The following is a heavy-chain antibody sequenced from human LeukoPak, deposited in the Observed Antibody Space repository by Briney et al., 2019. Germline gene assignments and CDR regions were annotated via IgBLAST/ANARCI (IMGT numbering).Heavy chain of an antibody. Sequence: SQTLSLTCTVSGGSISSGDYYWSWIRQHPGKGLEWIGYIYYSGDTYYNPSLKSRVTISVDTSKNQFSLKLSSVTAADPAVYYCARAPRDTNSWYYFDYWGQGTLVSVSS. CDR2: IYYSGDT. V-gene: IGHV4-31*02. CDR3: ARAPRDTNSWYYFDY. J-gene: IGHJ4*02. CDR1: GGSISSGDYY. D-gene: IGHD5-18*01.